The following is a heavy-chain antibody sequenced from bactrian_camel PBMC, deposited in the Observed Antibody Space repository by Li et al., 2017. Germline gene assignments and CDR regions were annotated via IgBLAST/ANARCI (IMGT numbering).Heavy chain of an antibody. D-gene: IGHD6*01. CDR1: GGRLGC. J-gene: IGHJ4*01. CDR2: LEGDGTP. V-gene: IGHV3S53*01. Sequence: VQLVESGGGSVQAGGSLTLSCAASGGRLGCMAWFRQAPGKEREGVASLEGDGTPDYIESVKGRFTISKDNAKNTLYLQMNSLKPEDTAMYYCAAEFGRGEYGAQRGLRDYEYNYWGQGTQVTVS. CDR3: AAEFGRGEYGAQRGLRDYEYNY.